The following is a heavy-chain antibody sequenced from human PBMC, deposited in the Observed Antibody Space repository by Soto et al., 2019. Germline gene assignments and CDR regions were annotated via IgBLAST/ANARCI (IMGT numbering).Heavy chain of an antibody. V-gene: IGHV3-9*01. CDR2: ISWNSNTI. J-gene: IGHJ5*02. D-gene: IGHD3-10*01. Sequence: PGGSLRLSCAASGFTFDDYAIHWVRQAPGKGLEWVSGISWNSNTIGYADSVKGRFTISRDNAKNSLYLQMNSLRAEDTALYYCAKARRTLITWFDPWGQGTLVTVSS. CDR3: AKARRTLITWFDP. CDR1: GFTFDDYA.